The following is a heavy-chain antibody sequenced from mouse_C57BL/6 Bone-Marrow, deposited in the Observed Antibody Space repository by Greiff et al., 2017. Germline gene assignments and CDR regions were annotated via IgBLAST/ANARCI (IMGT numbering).Heavy chain of an antibody. V-gene: IGHV5-12*01. Sequence: EVKVVESGGGLVQPGGSLKLSCAASGFTFSDYYMYWVRQTPEKRLEWVAYISNGGGSTYYPDTVKGRFTISRDNAKHTLYLQMSRLKSEDTAMYYCARHLYAMDYWGQGTSVTVSS. CDR2: ISNGGGST. J-gene: IGHJ4*01. CDR3: ARHLYAMDY. CDR1: GFTFSDYY.